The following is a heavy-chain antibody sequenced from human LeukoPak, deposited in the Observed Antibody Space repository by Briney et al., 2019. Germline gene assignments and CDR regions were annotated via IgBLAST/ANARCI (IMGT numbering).Heavy chain of an antibody. CDR2: INDYNGNT. J-gene: IGHJ5*02. Sequence: ASVKVSCKASGYTFTSYGISWVRQAPGQGLEWMGWINDYNGNTNYAQKLQGRVTMTTDTSTSTAYMELRSLRSDDTAVYYCARDVVRAPNWFDPWGQGTLVTVSS. CDR3: ARDVVRAPNWFDP. D-gene: IGHD3-10*01. CDR1: GYTFTSYG. V-gene: IGHV1-18*01.